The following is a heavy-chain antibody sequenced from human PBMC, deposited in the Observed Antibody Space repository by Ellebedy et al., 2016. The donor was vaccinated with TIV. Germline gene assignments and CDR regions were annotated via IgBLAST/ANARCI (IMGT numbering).Heavy chain of an antibody. CDR1: GGSISDYY. CDR3: ARDQRGSSSLDY. D-gene: IGHD6-6*01. Sequence: SETLSLTCTVSGGSISDYYWSWIRQPPGKGLEWIGYIYYSGSTPYNPSLHSRVTILVDTSKNQLSLKLSSVTAADTAVYFCARDQRGSSSLDYWGQGTLVTVSS. V-gene: IGHV4-59*01. CDR2: IYYSGST. J-gene: IGHJ4*02.